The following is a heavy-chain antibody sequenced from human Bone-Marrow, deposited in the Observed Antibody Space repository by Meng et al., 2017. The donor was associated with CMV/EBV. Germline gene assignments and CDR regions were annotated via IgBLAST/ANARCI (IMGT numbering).Heavy chain of an antibody. CDR3: AKIMARGVMFLDY. CDR1: GYSFTRSW. J-gene: IGHJ4*02. Sequence: GGSLRLSCKASGYSFTRSWIGWVRQMPGKGLEWMGIIYPGDSDTRYSPSFQGQVTISVDKSISTAYLQWSSLKASDSGMYYCAKIMARGVMFLDYWGQGTLVTVSS. D-gene: IGHD3-10*01. CDR2: IYPGDSDT. V-gene: IGHV5-51*01.